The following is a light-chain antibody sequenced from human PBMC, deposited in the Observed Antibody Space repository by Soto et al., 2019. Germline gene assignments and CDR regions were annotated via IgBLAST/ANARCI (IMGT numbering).Light chain of an antibody. J-gene: IGLJ3*02. V-gene: IGLV2-14*01. CDR3: SSCTISSTLA. CDR2: EVS. Sequence: QSALTQPASVSGSPGQSITISCTGTSSDVGGYNYVSWFQQHPGKAPKLIIYEVSNRPSGVSNRFSGSKSGNTASLAISGLQAEDEAHYYFSSCTISSTLAFGVGTKLTVL. CDR1: SSDVGGYNY.